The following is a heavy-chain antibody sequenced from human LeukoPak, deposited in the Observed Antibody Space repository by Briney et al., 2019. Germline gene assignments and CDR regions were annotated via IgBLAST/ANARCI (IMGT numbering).Heavy chain of an antibody. CDR2: ISSDGGNK. V-gene: IGHV3-30*18. Sequence: GGSLRLSCAASGFTFSTYVMHWVRQAPGKGLEWVALISSDGGNKYYADSVKGRFTISRDNSESTLYLQMDSLRGDDAAVYYCAKAVGRISWSFDYWGQGALVTVSS. J-gene: IGHJ4*02. CDR3: AKAVGRISWSFDY. CDR1: GFTFSTYV. D-gene: IGHD6-13*01.